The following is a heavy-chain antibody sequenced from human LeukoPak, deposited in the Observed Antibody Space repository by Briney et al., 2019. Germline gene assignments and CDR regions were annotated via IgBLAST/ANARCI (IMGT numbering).Heavy chain of an antibody. V-gene: IGHV1-2*06. J-gene: IGHJ4*02. CDR1: GYTFTGYY. CDR2: INPNSGGT. CDR3: ARSDQWVDREMATITTPADY. D-gene: IGHD5-24*01. Sequence: ASVKVSCKASGYTFTGYYMHWARQAPGQGLEWIGRINPNSGGTNYAQKFQGRVTMTRDTSISTAYMELSRLRSDDTAVYYCARSDQWVDREMATITTPADYWGQGTLVTVSS.